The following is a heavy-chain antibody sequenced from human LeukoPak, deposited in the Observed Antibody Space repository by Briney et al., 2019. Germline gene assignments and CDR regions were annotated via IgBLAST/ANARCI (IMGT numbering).Heavy chain of an antibody. CDR1: GFTFSNYP. CDR3: ARDGGTYCGGDCYGD. Sequence: GGSLRLSCAASGFTFSNYPMNWVRQASGKGLEYVSGIGSNGGSTYYANSVKGRFTISRDNSKNTLYLQMGSLRAEDMAVYYCARDGGTYCGGDCYGDWGQGTLVTVSS. V-gene: IGHV3-64*01. J-gene: IGHJ4*02. D-gene: IGHD2-21*02. CDR2: IGSNGGST.